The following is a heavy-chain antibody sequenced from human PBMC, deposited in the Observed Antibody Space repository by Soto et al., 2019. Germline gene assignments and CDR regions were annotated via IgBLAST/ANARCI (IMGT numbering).Heavy chain of an antibody. CDR2: IYWDDDK. CDR1: GFSLSTSGVG. D-gene: IGHD6-13*01. J-gene: IGHJ5*02. Sequence: QITLKESGPTLVKPTQTLTLTCTFSGFSLSTSGVGVGWIRQPPGKALEWLALIYWDDDKRYSPSLKSRLTITNDTSKIQVVLTMTDKDPVDTAAYYGAHISQLVLPSRLGSFDPGGQGTLVTVSS. V-gene: IGHV2-5*02. CDR3: AHISQLVLPSRLGSFDP.